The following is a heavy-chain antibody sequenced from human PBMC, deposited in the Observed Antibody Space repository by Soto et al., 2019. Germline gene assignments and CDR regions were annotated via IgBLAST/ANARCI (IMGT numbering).Heavy chain of an antibody. CDR3: ARADITPRPNWFDP. CDR1: GDSVSSNSAG. V-gene: IGHV6-1*01. J-gene: IGHJ5*02. Sequence: SQTLSLTCAISGDSVSSNSAGWNWIRQSPSRGLQWLGRTYYRSKWYNDYAVSVKSRITINPDTSKNQFSLQLSSVTPEDTAVYYCARADITPRPNWFDPWGQGTLVTVSS. CDR2: TYYRSKWYN. D-gene: IGHD1-20*01.